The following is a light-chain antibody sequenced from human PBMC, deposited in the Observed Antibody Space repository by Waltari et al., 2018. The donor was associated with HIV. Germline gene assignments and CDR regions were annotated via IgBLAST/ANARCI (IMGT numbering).Light chain of an antibody. CDR1: SSDVGSYNY. Sequence: QSALTQPRSLSGSPGQSVTISCTGTSSDVGSYNYVSWYQHHPGKAPHLILYEVSERRSGVPDRFSGSKAGNTASLTISGRQAEDEADDDGCSYAGTYTFVVFGGGTKLTVL. V-gene: IGLV2-11*01. CDR2: EVS. CDR3: CSYAGTYTFVV. J-gene: IGLJ2*01.